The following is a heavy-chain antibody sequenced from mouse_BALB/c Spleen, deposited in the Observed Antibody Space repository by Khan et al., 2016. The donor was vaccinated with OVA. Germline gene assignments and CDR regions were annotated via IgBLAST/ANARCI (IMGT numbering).Heavy chain of an antibody. J-gene: IGHJ2*01. CDR2: IYPGTDNT. Sequence: QMQLEESGAELVRPGASIKLSCKTSGYIFTTSWIHWVKQRSGQGLEWIARIYPGTDNTYYNEKFKDKATLTADKSSNTAYMQLSSLRSEDSAVYFCAREEALYYFDSWGQGTTLTVSS. CDR3: AREEALYYFDS. V-gene: IGHV1-76*01. D-gene: IGHD3-2*02. CDR1: GYIFTTSW.